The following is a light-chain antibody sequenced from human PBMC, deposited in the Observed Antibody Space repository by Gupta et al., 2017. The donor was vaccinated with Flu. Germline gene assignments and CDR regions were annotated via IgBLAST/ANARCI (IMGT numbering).Light chain of an antibody. CDR1: QAISDW. Sequence: EIQMTQSPSSVSASIGDRVTITCRASQAISDWLVWYQQKPGEAPKLLIYGASTLQGGVPSRFSGRGSGTEFTLTINSLQPEDFATYYCQQADSFPLTFVGGTKVEIK. J-gene: IGKJ4*01. V-gene: IGKV1-12*01. CDR2: GAS. CDR3: QQADSFPLT.